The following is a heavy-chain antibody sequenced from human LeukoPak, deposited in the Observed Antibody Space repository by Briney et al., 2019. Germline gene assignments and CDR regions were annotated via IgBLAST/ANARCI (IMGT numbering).Heavy chain of an antibody. D-gene: IGHD3-3*01. CDR2: IHYSGST. V-gene: IGHV4-39*01. Sequence: SETLSLTCTVSGGSISGSSYYWGWIRQPPGKGLEWIGSIHYSGSTYYNPSLKSRLTISVDTSKNQFSLKLSSVTAADTAVYYCARRSDFWSGPANYYYMDVWGKGTTVTVSS. CDR1: GGSISGSSYY. CDR3: ARRSDFWSGPANYYYMDV. J-gene: IGHJ6*03.